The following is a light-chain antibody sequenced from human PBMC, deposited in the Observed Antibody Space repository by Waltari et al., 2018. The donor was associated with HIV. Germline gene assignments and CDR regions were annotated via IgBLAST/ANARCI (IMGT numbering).Light chain of an antibody. Sequence: DIVMTSSPDSLAVPLGERSTIPCHSSQTVLYSSNKKNFFSWYQQKPGQPPKLLISWATTRDSGVPDRFSGSGSGTDFTLTVSSLQAEDVAFYYCQQYYSTPYTFGRGTKV. CDR3: QQYYSTPYT. V-gene: IGKV4-1*01. CDR2: WAT. CDR1: QTVLYSSNKKNF. J-gene: IGKJ2*01.